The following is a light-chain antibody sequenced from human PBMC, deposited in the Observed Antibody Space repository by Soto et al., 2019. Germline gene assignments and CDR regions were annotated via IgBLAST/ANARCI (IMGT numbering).Light chain of an antibody. CDR1: QFISNS. Sequence: EIVMTQSRATLSVSPGERVTLSCRASQFISNSLAWYQQRPGQPPRLLIYGASTRATGIPARFSGSGSGTEFTLTISSLPSEDFALYFCQQYNNWPPYTFGQGTKVDIK. V-gene: IGKV3D-15*01. J-gene: IGKJ2*01. CDR2: GAS. CDR3: QQYNNWPPYT.